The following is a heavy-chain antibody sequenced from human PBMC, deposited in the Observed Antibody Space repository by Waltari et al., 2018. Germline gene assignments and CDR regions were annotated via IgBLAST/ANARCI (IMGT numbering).Heavy chain of an antibody. J-gene: IGHJ5*02. D-gene: IGHD3-10*01. CDR1: GASIRGGTSY. V-gene: IGHV4-39*07. CDR3: ARAGYFYGTGSYSWFHP. Sequence: QLQLQESGPGLVKHSGPLSLTCSVSGASIRGGTSYWGWIRQPPGKGLEWIGSIYRDGSTYYNPSLQSRVTISVDTSNNRFSLKMTSVTAADTAVFYCARAGYFYGTGSYSWFHPWGQGTLVTVSP. CDR2: IYRDGST.